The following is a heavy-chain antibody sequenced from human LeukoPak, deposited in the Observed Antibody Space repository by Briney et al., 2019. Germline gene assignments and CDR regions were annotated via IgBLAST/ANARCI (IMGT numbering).Heavy chain of an antibody. J-gene: IGHJ4*02. V-gene: IGHV3-53*01. CDR2: IYSGGTT. Sequence: SVGSLRLSCAASGFTVSNNYMSWVRQAPGKGLEWVSVIYSGGTTYYTDSVKGRFTISRDSSKNTLYLQMNSLRAEDTAVYYCAKDSSGWYHYFDYWGQGTLVTVSS. D-gene: IGHD6-19*01. CDR1: GFTVSNNY. CDR3: AKDSSGWYHYFDY.